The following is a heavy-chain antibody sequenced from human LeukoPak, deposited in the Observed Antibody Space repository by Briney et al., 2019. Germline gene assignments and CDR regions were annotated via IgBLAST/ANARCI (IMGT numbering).Heavy chain of an antibody. J-gene: IGHJ4*02. CDR1: GFTFSSYG. Sequence: PGGSLRLSCAASGFTFSSYGMHWVRQAPGKGLEWVAVISYDGSNKYYADSVKGRFTISRDNSKNTLYLQMNSLRAEDTAVYYCARDDYGDEGIDYWGQGTLVTVSS. CDR3: ARDDYGDEGIDY. CDR2: ISYDGSNK. V-gene: IGHV3-30*03. D-gene: IGHD4-17*01.